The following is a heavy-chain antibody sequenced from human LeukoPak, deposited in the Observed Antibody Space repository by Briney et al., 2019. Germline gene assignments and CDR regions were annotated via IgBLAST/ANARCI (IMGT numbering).Heavy chain of an antibody. Sequence: GGSLRLSCAASGFTFSSYGMHWVRQAPGKGLEWVAFIRYDGSNKYYADSVKGRFTISRDSSKNTLFLQMNRLRPEDAAVYYCAKAPVTTCRGAYCYPFDYWGQGTLVTVSS. J-gene: IGHJ4*02. D-gene: IGHD2-21*01. V-gene: IGHV3-30*02. CDR3: AKAPVTTCRGAYCYPFDY. CDR2: IRYDGSNK. CDR1: GFTFSSYG.